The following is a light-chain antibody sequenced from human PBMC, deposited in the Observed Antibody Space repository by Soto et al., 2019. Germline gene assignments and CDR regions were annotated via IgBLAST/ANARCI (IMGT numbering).Light chain of an antibody. Sequence: QSVLTQPPSVSAAPGQKVTISCSGSSSRIGDNYVSWYQQVPGRTPKLLIYDNDKRPSGIPDRVSGSKSGPSATLRITGLQTGDEADYYCATWASSLSEGVFGGGTKLTVL. J-gene: IGLJ3*02. V-gene: IGLV1-51*01. CDR2: DND. CDR3: ATWASSLSEGV. CDR1: SSRIGDNY.